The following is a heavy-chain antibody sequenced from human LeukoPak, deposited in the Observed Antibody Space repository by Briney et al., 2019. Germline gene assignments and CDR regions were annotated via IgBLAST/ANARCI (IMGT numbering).Heavy chain of an antibody. CDR3: ARHSHGITMVRGVIPYYFDY. J-gene: IGHJ4*02. Sequence: SETLSLTCTVSGGSISSGDYYWSWIRQPPGKGLEWIGYIYYSGSTNYNPSLKSRVTISVDTSKNQFSLKLSSVTAADTAVYYCARHSHGITMVRGVIPYYFDYWGQGTLVTVSS. CDR1: GGSISSGDYY. V-gene: IGHV4-61*08. D-gene: IGHD3-10*01. CDR2: IYYSGST.